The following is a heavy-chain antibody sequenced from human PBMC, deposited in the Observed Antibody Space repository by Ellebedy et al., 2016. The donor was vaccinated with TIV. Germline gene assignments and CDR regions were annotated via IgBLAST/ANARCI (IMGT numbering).Heavy chain of an antibody. CDR3: AAGDYYDSSGNGGYYYGMDV. J-gene: IGHJ6*02. CDR1: GGNFSSYA. Sequence: ASVKVSXKASGGNFSSYAISWVRQAPGQGLEWMGWINPNSGGTNYAQKFQGWVTMTRDTSISTAYMELSRLRSDDTAVYYCAAGDYYDSSGNGGYYYGMDVWGQGTTVTVSS. D-gene: IGHD3-22*01. CDR2: INPNSGGT. V-gene: IGHV1-2*04.